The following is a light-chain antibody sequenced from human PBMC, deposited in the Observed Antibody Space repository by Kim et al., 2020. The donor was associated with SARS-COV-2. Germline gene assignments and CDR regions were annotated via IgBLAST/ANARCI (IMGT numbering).Light chain of an antibody. CDR2: SDR. CDR1: NIGSTS. CDR3: QVWDSSRDHLV. V-gene: IGLV3-21*04. Sequence: SYELTQAPSLSVAPGKSARITCVGNNIGSTSVHWYQQKPGQAPLLVIFSDRDRPSGIPDRFSGSNYGNAATLTISRVEAGDEAAYYCQVWDSSRDHLVFGGGTQLTVL. J-gene: IGLJ2*01.